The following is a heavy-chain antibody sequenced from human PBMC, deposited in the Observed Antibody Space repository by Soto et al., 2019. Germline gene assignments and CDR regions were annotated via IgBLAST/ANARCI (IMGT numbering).Heavy chain of an antibody. V-gene: IGHV4-34*01. J-gene: IGHJ6*02. CDR2: INHSGST. CDR3: ARELYYCGTGSYYKQKRVDV. D-gene: IGHD3-10*01. CDR1: GGSFSGYY. Sequence: QVQLQQWGAGLLKPSETLSLTCAVYGGSFSGYYWSWIRQPPGKGLEWIGEINHSGSTNYNPSLKGRVTIAVDTSKNQFSLKLSSVTAADTAVYYCARELYYCGTGSYYKQKRVDVWGQGTTVTVSS.